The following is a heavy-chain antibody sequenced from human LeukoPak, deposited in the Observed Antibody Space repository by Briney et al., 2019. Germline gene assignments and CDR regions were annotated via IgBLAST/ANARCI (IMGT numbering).Heavy chain of an antibody. CDR1: GFTFSSYS. CDR2: ISSSSSYI. CDR3: AREGLRFLEWFYEPADWYFDY. Sequence: GGSLRLSCAASGFTFSSYSMNWVRQAPGKGLEWVSSISSSSSYIYYADSVKGRFTISRDNAKNSLYLQMNSLRAEDTAVYYCAREGLRFLEWFYEPADWYFDYWGQGTLVTVSS. V-gene: IGHV3-21*01. D-gene: IGHD3-3*01. J-gene: IGHJ4*02.